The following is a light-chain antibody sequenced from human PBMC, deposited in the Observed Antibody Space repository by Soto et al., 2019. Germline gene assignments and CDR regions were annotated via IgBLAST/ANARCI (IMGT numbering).Light chain of an antibody. CDR2: GAS. CDR3: QQYSSSPSIT. Sequence: VWTQSPGNLSLSPGGTAALSCSALQSVSSGYLAWYQQKPGQAPRILIYGASTRATGIPDRFSGSGSGTDFTLTISRLEPEDFAVYYCQQYSSSPSITFGQGTRLEIK. J-gene: IGKJ5*01. CDR1: QSVSSGY. V-gene: IGKV3-20*01.